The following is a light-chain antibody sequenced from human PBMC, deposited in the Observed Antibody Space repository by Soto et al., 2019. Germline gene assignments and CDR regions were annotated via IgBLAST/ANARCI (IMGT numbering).Light chain of an antibody. CDR1: QSISSW. CDR2: DAS. CDR3: QQYNSYPT. J-gene: IGKJ1*01. V-gene: IGKV1-5*01. Sequence: DIQMTQSPSTLSASVGDRVTITCRASQSISSWLAWYQQKPGKAPKFLIYDASSLESGVPSRFSGSGSGTEFTLTISSLQPDDIASYYCQQYNSYPTFGQGTKVVIK.